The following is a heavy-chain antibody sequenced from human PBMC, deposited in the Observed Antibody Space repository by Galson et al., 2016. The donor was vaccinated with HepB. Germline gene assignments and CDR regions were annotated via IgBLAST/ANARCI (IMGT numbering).Heavy chain of an antibody. CDR2: IGYGGTPT. D-gene: IGHD2-8*01. J-gene: IGHJ4*02. CDR1: GFTFSDCF. Sequence: SLRLSCAASGFTFSDCFMSWLRQAPGKGLEWISYIGYGGTPTYYADSVKGRFTISRDNAKSSLYLEVNSLRAEDTAVYYCATQWRSWGQGTLVTVSA. CDR3: ATQWRS. V-gene: IGHV3-11*01.